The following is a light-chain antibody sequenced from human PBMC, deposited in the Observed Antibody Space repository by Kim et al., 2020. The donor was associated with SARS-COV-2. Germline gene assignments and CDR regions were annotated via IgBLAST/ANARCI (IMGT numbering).Light chain of an antibody. CDR3: QQRSNWPPALT. CDR2: DAS. Sequence: PGERATLPFRASQSVSTYLAWYQQKPGQAPRLLIYDASNRATGIPDRFSGSGSGTDFTLTISSLESEDFAVYYCQQRSNWPPALTFGGGTKVDIK. CDR1: QSVSTY. V-gene: IGKV3-11*01. J-gene: IGKJ4*01.